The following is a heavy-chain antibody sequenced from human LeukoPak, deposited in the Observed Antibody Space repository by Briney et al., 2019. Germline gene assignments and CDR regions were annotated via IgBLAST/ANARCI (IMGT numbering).Heavy chain of an antibody. D-gene: IGHD7-27*01. CDR1: GYTFTGYY. V-gene: IGHV1-2*06. CDR2: INPNSGGT. CDR3: ARLVITGDIDY. Sequence: ASVRVSCKASGYTFTGYYMHWMRQAPGQGLEWMGRINPNSGGTNYAQKFQGRVTMTRDTSISTAYMELSRLRSDDTAVYYCARLVITGDIDYWGQGTLVTVSS. J-gene: IGHJ4*02.